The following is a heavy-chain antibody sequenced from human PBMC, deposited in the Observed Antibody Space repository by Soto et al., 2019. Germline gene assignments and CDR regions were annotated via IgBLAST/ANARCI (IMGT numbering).Heavy chain of an antibody. CDR3: ARHRIFGVVRGMAV. CDR1: GGSISSYY. J-gene: IGHJ6*02. V-gene: IGHV4-59*01. D-gene: IGHD3-3*02. CDR2: IYYSGST. Sequence: PSETLSLTCTVSGGSISSYYWSWIRQPPGKGLEWIGYIYYSGSTNYNPSLKSRVTISVDTSKNQFSLKLSSVTAADTAVYYCARHRIFGVVRGMAVWGQGTTVTVSS.